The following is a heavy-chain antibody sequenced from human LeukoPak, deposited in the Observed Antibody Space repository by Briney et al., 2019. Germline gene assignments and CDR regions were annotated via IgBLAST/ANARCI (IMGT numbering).Heavy chain of an antibody. J-gene: IGHJ4*02. CDR2: IIPIFGTA. D-gene: IGHD6-19*01. CDR3: ARESRVAVAGRAPFDY. CDR1: GGTFSTYA. Sequence: SVKVSCKASGGTFSTYAISWVRQAPGQGLEWMGGIIPIFGTANYAQKFQGRVTITADKSTSTAYMELSSLRSEDTAVYYCARESRVAVAGRAPFDYWGQGTLVTVSS. V-gene: IGHV1-69*06.